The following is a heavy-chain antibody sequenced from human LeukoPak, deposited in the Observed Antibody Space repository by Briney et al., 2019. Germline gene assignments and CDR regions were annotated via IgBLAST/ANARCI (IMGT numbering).Heavy chain of an antibody. D-gene: IGHD3-22*01. J-gene: IGHJ3*02. Sequence: GGSLRLSCAASGFTFNSYWMNWVRQAPGKGLEWVANINLDGSEKYYVDSVKGRFTISRDNAKNSLYLQMNSLRADDTAVYYCAREYYYESSDYYVVLSGAFDIWGQGTMVTVSS. CDR1: GFTFNSYW. V-gene: IGHV3-7*03. CDR3: AREYYYESSDYYVVLSGAFDI. CDR2: INLDGSEK.